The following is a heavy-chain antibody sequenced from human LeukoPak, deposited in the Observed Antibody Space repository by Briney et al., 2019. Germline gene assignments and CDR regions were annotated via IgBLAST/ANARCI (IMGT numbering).Heavy chain of an antibody. CDR2: ISSGSTVI. CDR3: ARVRSGSHYYFDS. D-gene: IGHD1-26*01. Sequence: GGSLRLSCAASGFTFNTYSMTWVRQAPGKGLEWVAYISSGSTVIYYADSVKGRFTISRDNAKTSLYLQMNSLRAADTAVYYCARVRSGSHYYFDSWGQGTLVTVSS. V-gene: IGHV3-48*04. J-gene: IGHJ4*02. CDR1: GFTFNTYS.